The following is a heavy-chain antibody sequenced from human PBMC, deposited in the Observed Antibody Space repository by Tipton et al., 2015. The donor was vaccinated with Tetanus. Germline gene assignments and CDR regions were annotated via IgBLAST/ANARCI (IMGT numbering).Heavy chain of an antibody. Sequence: SLRLSCAASGFIFSSYGIHWVRQAPGKGLEWVAVSWYDGTDKYYADSVKGRFTISRDNSKNTLYLQMNSLRAEDTAVYYCARDVNVDTTLVTPRVGTPWEQGGGRFFGSFDCWGQGILVTVSS. CDR2: SWYDGTDK. V-gene: IGHV3-33*01. CDR1: GFIFSSYG. J-gene: IGHJ4*02. D-gene: IGHD5-18*01. CDR3: ARDVNVDTTLVTPRVGTPWEQGGGRFFGSFDC.